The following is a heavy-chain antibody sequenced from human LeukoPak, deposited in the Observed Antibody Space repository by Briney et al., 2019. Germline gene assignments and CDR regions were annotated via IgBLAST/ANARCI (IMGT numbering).Heavy chain of an antibody. CDR1: GYTFTSYG. CDR2: SSAYNGNT. V-gene: IGHV1-18*01. CDR3: ARSNYGGHSGVWFDP. Sequence: ASVKVSCKASGYTFTSYGISWVRQAPGQGLEWMGWSSAYNGNTNYAQKLQGRVTMTTDTSTSTAYMELRSLRSEDTAVYYCARSNYGGHSGVWFDPWGQGTLVTVSS. D-gene: IGHD4-23*01. J-gene: IGHJ5*02.